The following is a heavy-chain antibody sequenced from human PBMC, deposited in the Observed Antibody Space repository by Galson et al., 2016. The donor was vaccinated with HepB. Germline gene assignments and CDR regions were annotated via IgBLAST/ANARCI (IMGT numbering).Heavy chain of an antibody. CDR3: ARGAREFEY. D-gene: IGHD3-10*01. V-gene: IGHV3-30-3*01. Sequence: SLRLSCAVSGFSFKDFALHWVRQAPGKGLEWVAFIRDDGSNESYADSVKGRFTISRDNAKNTVYLQLNSLRTEDTAVYYCARGAREFEYWGQGTLVTVSS. J-gene: IGHJ4*02. CDR2: IRDDGSNE. CDR1: GFSFKDFA.